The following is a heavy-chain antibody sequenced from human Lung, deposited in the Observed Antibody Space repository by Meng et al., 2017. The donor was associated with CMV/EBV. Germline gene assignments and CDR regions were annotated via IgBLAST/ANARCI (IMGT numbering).Heavy chain of an antibody. CDR3: AEGRVATLDY. D-gene: IGHD5-12*01. V-gene: IGHV1-2*02. CDR1: GHTCTDYY. J-gene: IGHJ4*02. Sequence: VSCKASGHTCTDYYMHGVRQAPGQGLGWMGWINPNSGGTNYAQKFQGRVTMTRDTSISTAYMELSRLRSDDTAVYYCAEGRVATLDYWGQGTLVTVSS. CDR2: INPNSGGT.